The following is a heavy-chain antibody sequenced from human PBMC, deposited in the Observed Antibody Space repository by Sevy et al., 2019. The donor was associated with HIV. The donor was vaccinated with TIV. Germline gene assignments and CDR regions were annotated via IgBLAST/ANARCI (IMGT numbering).Heavy chain of an antibody. CDR3: AKGGRSYGDSYFDH. CDR2: ISGSGNSA. Sequence: GGSLRLSCAASGFTFSISAMTWVRQAPGKGLEWVSVISGSGNSAYYADSVKGRFTISRDNSKNTLSLQMNSLRAEHTAVYYCAKGGRSYGDSYFDHWGQGTLVTVSS. D-gene: IGHD5-18*01. V-gene: IGHV3-23*01. CDR1: GFTFSISA. J-gene: IGHJ4*02.